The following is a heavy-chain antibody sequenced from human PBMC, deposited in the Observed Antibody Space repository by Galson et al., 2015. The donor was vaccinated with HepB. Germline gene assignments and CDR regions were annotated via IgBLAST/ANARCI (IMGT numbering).Heavy chain of an antibody. CDR2: IIPIFGTA. CDR1: GGTFSSYA. Sequence: SVKVSCKASGGTFSSYAISWVRQAPGQGLEWMGGIIPIFGTANYAQKFQGRVTITADESTSTAYMELSSLRSEDTAVYYCARSIAAAENYYGMDVWGQGTTVTVSS. J-gene: IGHJ6*02. CDR3: ARSIAAAENYYGMDV. V-gene: IGHV1-69*13. D-gene: IGHD6-13*01.